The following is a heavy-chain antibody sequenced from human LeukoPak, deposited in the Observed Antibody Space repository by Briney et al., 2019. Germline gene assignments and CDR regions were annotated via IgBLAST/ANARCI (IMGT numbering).Heavy chain of an antibody. J-gene: IGHJ3*02. Sequence: PGGSLRLSCAASGFTFDDYAMHWVRQAPGKGLEWITGISWNSGSIGYADSVKGRFTISRDNAKNSLYLQMNSLRAEDMAVYYCAEDTSHGYGIDIWGQGTLVTVSS. CDR3: AEDTSHGYGIDI. CDR1: GFTFDDYA. CDR2: ISWNSGSI. V-gene: IGHV3-9*03. D-gene: IGHD5-18*01.